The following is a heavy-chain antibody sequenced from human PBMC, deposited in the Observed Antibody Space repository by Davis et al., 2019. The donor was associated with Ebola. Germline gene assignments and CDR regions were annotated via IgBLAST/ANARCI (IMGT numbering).Heavy chain of an antibody. V-gene: IGHV1-46*01. J-gene: IGHJ5*02. D-gene: IGHD6-13*01. CDR3: ARYPSIAAAGTPRKDWFDP. CDR1: GYTFTSYD. Sequence: AASVKVSCKASGYTFTSYDINWVRQAPGQGLEWMGIINPSGGSTSYAQKFQGRVTMTRDTSTSTVYMELSSLRSEDTAVYYCARYPSIAAAGTPRKDWFDPWGQGTLVTVSS. CDR2: INPSGGST.